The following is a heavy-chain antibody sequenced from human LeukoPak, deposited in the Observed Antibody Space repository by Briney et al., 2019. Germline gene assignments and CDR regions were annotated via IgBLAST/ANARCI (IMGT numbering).Heavy chain of an antibody. V-gene: IGHV1-2*02. CDR2: INPDSGGT. J-gene: IGHJ4*01. D-gene: IGHD3-9*01. CDR1: GYSFTGYY. Sequence: ASVKVPCKATGYSFTGYYLHWVRQAPGQGFEWMGWINPDSGGTNYAQRFQGRVTLTRDTSITTAYMELSSLTSDDTAVYYCARAPLRYLDWSTLWGHGTRVIVSS. CDR3: ARAPLRYLDWSTL.